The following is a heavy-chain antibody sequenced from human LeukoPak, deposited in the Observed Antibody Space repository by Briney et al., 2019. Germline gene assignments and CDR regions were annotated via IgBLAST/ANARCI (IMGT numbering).Heavy chain of an antibody. CDR3: VTFYETY. J-gene: IGHJ4*02. D-gene: IGHD2/OR15-2a*01. Sequence: PGGSLRLSCAASGTYWMHWVRQAPGKGLVWVSHINSDGSWTGYADFVKGRFTISKDNAKNTVSLQMNNLRAEDTAVYYCVTFYETYWGRGTLVTVSS. CDR2: INSDGSWT. CDR1: GTYW. V-gene: IGHV3-74*01.